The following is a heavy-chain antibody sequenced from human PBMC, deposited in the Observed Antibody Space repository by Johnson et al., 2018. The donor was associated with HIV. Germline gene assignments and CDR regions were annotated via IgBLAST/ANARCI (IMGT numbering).Heavy chain of an antibody. CDR2: ISSSGSTT. CDR1: GFTFSDYY. CDR3: AKDLRQVVVNDVFDI. D-gene: IGHD3-22*01. J-gene: IGHJ3*02. Sequence: QVQLVESGGGLVKPGGSLRLSCAASGFTFSDYYMSWIRQAPGQGLEWVSYISSSGSTTFYADSVTGRFTISRDNSKNTLYLQMNSLRAEDTAVYYCAKDLRQVVVNDVFDIWGQGTVVTVSP. V-gene: IGHV3-11*04.